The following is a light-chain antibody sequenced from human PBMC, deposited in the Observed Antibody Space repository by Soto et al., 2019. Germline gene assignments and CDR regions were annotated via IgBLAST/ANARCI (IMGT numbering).Light chain of an antibody. Sequence: IVLTQSLSTLSLSPGERAALSCRGSQSVSSNLAWYQQKPGQAPRLLIYDASNRATGIPARFSGSGSGTDFTLTISSLQPEDFAVYYCHQRSNWPPTFGGGTKVDIK. CDR1: QSVSSN. J-gene: IGKJ4*01. CDR2: DAS. V-gene: IGKV3-11*01. CDR3: HQRSNWPPT.